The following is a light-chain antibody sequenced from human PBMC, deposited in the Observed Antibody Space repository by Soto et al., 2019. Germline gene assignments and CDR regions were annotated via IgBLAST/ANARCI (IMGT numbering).Light chain of an antibody. J-gene: IGKJ1*01. CDR3: HHFGSLPET. Sequence: EVVLTQSPGTLSLSPGERVTLSCRASQSVASSYLAWYQQKPGRAPRLLFYSASSRATGIPDRFSGSGSGTDFTLTISRLEPEVFAVYYCHHFGSLPETFGQGTNVE. CDR2: SAS. V-gene: IGKV3-20*01. CDR1: QSVASSY.